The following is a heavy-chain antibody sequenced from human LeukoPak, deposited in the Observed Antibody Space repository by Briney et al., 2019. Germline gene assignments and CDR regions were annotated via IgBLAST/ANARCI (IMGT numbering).Heavy chain of an antibody. CDR1: GFTFDDYA. J-gene: IGHJ6*03. CDR3: AKDINGDYFNYYMDV. Sequence: GGSLRLSCAASGFTFDDYAMHWVRQAPGKGLEWVSGISWNSGSIGYAGSVKGRFTISRDNAKNSLYLQMNSLRAEDMALYYRAKDINGDYFNYYMDVWGKGTTVTVSS. V-gene: IGHV3-9*03. CDR2: ISWNSGSI. D-gene: IGHD4-17*01.